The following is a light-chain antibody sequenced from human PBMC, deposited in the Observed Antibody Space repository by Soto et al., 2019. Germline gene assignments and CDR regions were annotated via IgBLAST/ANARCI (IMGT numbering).Light chain of an antibody. V-gene: IGKV3D-15*01. J-gene: IGKJ4*01. Sequence: EIVMTQSPGTLSVSTEEGATLSCRASQSVDRNLAWYQQKPGQAPRLLIYGASTRPTGIPDRFSGSGSGTECSLTLSSLQSEDFAVYYFQQDERWPRTFGGGTQGEIK. CDR1: QSVDRN. CDR2: GAS. CDR3: QQDERWPRT.